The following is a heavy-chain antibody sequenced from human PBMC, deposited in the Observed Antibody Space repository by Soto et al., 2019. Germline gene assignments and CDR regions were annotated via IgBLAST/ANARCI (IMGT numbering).Heavy chain of an antibody. D-gene: IGHD6-19*01. V-gene: IGHV3-48*04. CDR2: ISSSSSTI. Sequence: PGGSLRLSCAASGFTFSSYSMNWVRQAPGKGLEWVSYISSSSSTIYYADSVKGRFTISRDNAKNSLYLQMNSLRAEDTALYYCAKDGGYSSGRYGAWGQGTLVTVSS. CDR1: GFTFSSYS. CDR3: AKDGGYSSGRYGA. J-gene: IGHJ5*02.